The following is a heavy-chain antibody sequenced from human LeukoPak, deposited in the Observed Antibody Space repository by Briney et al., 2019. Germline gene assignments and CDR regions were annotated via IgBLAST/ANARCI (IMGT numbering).Heavy chain of an antibody. V-gene: IGHV4-39*01. CDR1: GGSISSSSYY. J-gene: IGHJ3*02. Sequence: SETLCLTCTVSGGSISSSSYYWGWIRQPPGKGLEWIGSIYYSGSTYYNPSLKSRVTISVDTSKNQFSLKLSSVTAADTAVYYCARPARYYLDAFDIWGQGTMVTVSS. D-gene: IGHD3-10*01. CDR3: ARPARYYLDAFDI. CDR2: IYYSGST.